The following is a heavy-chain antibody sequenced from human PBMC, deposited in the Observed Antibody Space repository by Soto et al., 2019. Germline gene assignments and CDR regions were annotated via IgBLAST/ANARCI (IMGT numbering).Heavy chain of an antibody. CDR1: GGSFTSYG. J-gene: IGHJ6*02. V-gene: IGHV5-51*01. D-gene: IGHD2-2*01. CDR3: ARSVWGYCSSTSCHTYYYYGMDV. CDR2: IYPGDSDT. Sequence: GDSLKISCRGSGGSFTSYGIGWVRQMPGKGLEWMGIIYPGDSDTRYSPSFQGQVTISADKSINTAYLQWSSLKASDTAMYYCARSVWGYCSSTSCHTYYYYGMDVWGQGTTVTVSS.